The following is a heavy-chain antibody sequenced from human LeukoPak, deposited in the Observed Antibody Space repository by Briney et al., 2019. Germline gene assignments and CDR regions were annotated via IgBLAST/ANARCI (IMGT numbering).Heavy chain of an antibody. J-gene: IGHJ5*02. V-gene: IGHV1-18*01. CDR3: ARHLWFGELYWFDP. Sequence: ASVKVSCKASGYTFTSYGISWVRQAPGQGLEWMGWISAYNGNTNYAQKLQGRVTMTTDTSTNTAYMELRSLRSDDTAVYYCARHLWFGELYWFDPWGQGTLVTVSS. D-gene: IGHD3-10*01. CDR2: ISAYNGNT. CDR1: GYTFTSYG.